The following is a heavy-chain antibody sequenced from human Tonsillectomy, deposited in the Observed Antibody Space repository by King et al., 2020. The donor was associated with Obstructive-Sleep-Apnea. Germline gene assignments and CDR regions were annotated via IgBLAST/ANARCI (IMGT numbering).Heavy chain of an antibody. CDR1: GYTFTSCA. CDR2: ISAYNGNT. CDR3: ARAPYDFWSGSYYYYYGMDV. V-gene: IGHV1-18*04. J-gene: IGHJ6*02. Sequence: QLVQSGAEVKKPGASVKVSCKASGYTFTSCAFSWVRQGPRQGLEWMGWISAYNGNTNYAQKLQGRVSMTTDTSTSTAYMELRSLRPDDTAVYYCARAPYDFWSGSYYYYYGMDVWGQGTTVTVSS. D-gene: IGHD3-3*01.